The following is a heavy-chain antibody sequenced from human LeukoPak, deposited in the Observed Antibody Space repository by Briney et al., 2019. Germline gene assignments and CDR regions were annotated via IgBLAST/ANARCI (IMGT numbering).Heavy chain of an antibody. CDR2: IYYSGST. CDR1: GGSISSGDYY. J-gene: IGHJ3*02. CDR3: ARDSPIAAAGTGTRAFDI. V-gene: IGHV4-30-4*08. Sequence: SQTPSLTCTVSGGSISSGDYYWSWIRQPPGKGLEWIGYIYYSGSTYYNPSLKSRVTISVDTSKNQFSLKLSSVTAADTAVYYCARDSPIAAAGTGTRAFDIWGQGTMVTVSS. D-gene: IGHD6-13*01.